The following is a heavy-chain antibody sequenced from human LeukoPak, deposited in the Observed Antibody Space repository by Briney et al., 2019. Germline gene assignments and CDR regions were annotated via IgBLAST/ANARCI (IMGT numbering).Heavy chain of an antibody. J-gene: IGHJ5*02. D-gene: IGHD6-13*01. V-gene: IGHV4-31*03. CDR3: ARSIAAAGMDPINWFDP. Sequence: PSETLSLTCTVSGGSISSGGYYWSWIRQHPGKGLEWIGYIYYSGSTYYNPSLMSRVTISVDTSKNQFSLKLSSVTAADTAVYYCARSIAAAGMDPINWFDPWGQGTLVTVSS. CDR2: IYYSGST. CDR1: GGSISSGGYY.